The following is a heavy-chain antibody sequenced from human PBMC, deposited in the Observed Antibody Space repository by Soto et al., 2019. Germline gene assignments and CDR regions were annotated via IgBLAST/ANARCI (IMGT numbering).Heavy chain of an antibody. J-gene: IGHJ6*02. V-gene: IGHV4-4*07. D-gene: IGHD3-22*01. CDR3: ARGDYYDSSGYYAPYYYGMDV. CDR1: GGSISSYY. CDR2: IYTSGST. Sequence: SETLSLTCTFSGGSISSYYWSWIRQPAGKGLEWIGRIYTSGSTNYNPSLKSRVTMSVDASKNQFSLKLSSVTAADTAVYYCARGDYYDSSGYYAPYYYGMDVWGQGTTVTVSS.